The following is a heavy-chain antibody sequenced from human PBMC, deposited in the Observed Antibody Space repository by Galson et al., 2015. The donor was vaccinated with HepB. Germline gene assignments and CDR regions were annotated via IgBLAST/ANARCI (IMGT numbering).Heavy chain of an antibody. CDR3: ARETSSWQDY. D-gene: IGHD6-13*01. CDR1: GFTFSSYT. V-gene: IGHV3-21*01. Sequence: SLRLSCAASGFTFSSYTMNWVRQAPGKGLEWVSSISSSGSYIYYAASVKGRFTISRDNAMSSVSLQMNSLRAEDTAVYYCARETSSWQDYWGQGTLVTVSS. J-gene: IGHJ4*02. CDR2: ISSSGSYI.